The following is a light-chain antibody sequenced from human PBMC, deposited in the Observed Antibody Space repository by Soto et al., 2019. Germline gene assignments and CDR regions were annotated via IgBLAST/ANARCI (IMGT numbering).Light chain of an antibody. CDR1: QSVSSY. V-gene: IGKV3-11*01. J-gene: IGKJ3*01. CDR3: QQRSNWLFT. Sequence: EIVLTQSPATLSLSPGERATLSCRASQSVSSYLAWYQQKPGHAPRLLIYDASNRATGIPARFSGSGSGTDFTLPISSLEPEDFAFYYCQQRSNWLFTFGPGTKVDIK. CDR2: DAS.